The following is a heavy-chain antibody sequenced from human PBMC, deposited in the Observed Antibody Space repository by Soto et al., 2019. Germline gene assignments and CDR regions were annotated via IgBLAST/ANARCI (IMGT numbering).Heavy chain of an antibody. V-gene: IGHV4-31*03. D-gene: IGHD3-22*01. CDR1: GGSISNGGYY. CDR3: AIGQITYYDNTRGSLYFFPY. J-gene: IGHJ4*02. CDR2: IYYSGST. Sequence: QVQLQESGPGLVKPSQTLSLTCTVSGGSISNGGYYWNWIRQHPGKGLEWIGYIYYSGSTFYDPSLEGRLTLSIATSKNQFSPKLSSVTAADPAVYYCAIGQITYYDNTRGSLYFFPYWGQGTVVTVSS.